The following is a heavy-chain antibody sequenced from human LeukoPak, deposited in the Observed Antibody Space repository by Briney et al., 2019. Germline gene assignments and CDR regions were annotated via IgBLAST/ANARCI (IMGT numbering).Heavy chain of an antibody. CDR2: INPNSGGT. V-gene: IGHV1-2*02. CDR3: ARRSVTNYYYYYYYMDV. CDR1: GFTFTAYY. Sequence: ASVKVSCKASGFTFTAYYMHWVRQAPGQGLEWMGWINPNSGGTNYAQKFQGRVTMTRDTSISTAYMELSRLRSDDTAVYYCARRSVTNYYYYYYYMDVWGKGTTVTVSS. J-gene: IGHJ6*03. D-gene: IGHD4-17*01.